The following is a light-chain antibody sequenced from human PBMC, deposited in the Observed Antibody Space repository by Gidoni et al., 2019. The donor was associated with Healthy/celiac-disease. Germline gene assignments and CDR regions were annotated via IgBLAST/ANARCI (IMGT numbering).Light chain of an antibody. CDR3: LQSYSNPLT. V-gene: IGKV1-39*01. CDR1: QSISID. Sequence: IQMNQSAPSLSASVGDRVTITCRASQSISIDLDWYQQKPGKAPKLLIYAASSLQSGVPSRFSGSGSGTDFTLTISSLQPEDFATYYCLQSYSNPLTFGRGTKVEIK. J-gene: IGKJ4*01. CDR2: AAS.